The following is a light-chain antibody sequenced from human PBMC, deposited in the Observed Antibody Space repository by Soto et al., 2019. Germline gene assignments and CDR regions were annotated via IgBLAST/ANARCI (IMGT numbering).Light chain of an antibody. Sequence: DIQMTQSPSSLSASIGDRITITCRASQSISTYLNWYQQKPGKAPSLLIYGASTLQSGVPSRFSGSRSATDFTLTISSLQPEDFATYYCQQTFTTPPLTFGGGTKVEIK. CDR1: QSISTY. J-gene: IGKJ4*01. CDR3: QQTFTTPPLT. V-gene: IGKV1-39*01. CDR2: GAS.